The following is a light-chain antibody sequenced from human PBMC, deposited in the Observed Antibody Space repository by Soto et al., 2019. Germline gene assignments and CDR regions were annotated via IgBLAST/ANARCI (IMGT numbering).Light chain of an antibody. CDR1: SSDVGGYNY. CDR3: CSYAGGNYV. V-gene: IGLV2-11*01. Sequence: QSVLTQPRSVSGSPGQSVTISCTGTSSDVGGYNYVSWYQQHPDKAPKVMIYDVTKRPSGVPDRFSGSKSGNTASLTISGLQAEDESAYYCCSYAGGNYVFGTGTKVTVL. J-gene: IGLJ1*01. CDR2: DVT.